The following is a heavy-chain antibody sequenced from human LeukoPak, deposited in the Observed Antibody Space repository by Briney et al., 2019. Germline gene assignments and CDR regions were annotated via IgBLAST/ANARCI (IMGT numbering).Heavy chain of an antibody. CDR3: AGPLYSSSNESYYYYMAV. CDR2: INHSGST. D-gene: IGHD6-13*01. J-gene: IGHJ6*03. Sequence: SETLSLTCAVYGGSFSGYYWSWIRQPPGKGLEWIGEINHSGSTNYNPSLKSRVTISVDTSKNQFSLKLSSVTAADTAVYYCAGPLYSSSNESYYYYMAVGEKGPTVTVSS. CDR1: GGSFSGYY. V-gene: IGHV4-34*01.